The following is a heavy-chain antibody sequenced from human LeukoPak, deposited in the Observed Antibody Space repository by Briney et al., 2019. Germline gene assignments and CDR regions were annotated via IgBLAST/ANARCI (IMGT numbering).Heavy chain of an antibody. Sequence: PGGSLRLSCSASGFTLSSYGMHWVRQAPGKGLEYVSVTSSNGGSTYYADSVKGRFTISRDNSKNTLYLQMSSLRAEDTAVYYCHFYDSGSYPESDYWGQGTLVTVSS. CDR1: GFTLSSYG. D-gene: IGHD3-10*01. J-gene: IGHJ4*02. CDR2: TSSNGGST. V-gene: IGHV3-64D*06. CDR3: HFYDSGSYPESDY.